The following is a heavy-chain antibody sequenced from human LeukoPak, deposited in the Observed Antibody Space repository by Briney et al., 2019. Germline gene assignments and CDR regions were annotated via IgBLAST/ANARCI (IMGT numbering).Heavy chain of an antibody. CDR3: ARNVPPYSSGWYSWFRGDRYYYGMDV. CDR2: INAGNGNT. J-gene: IGHJ6*02. Sequence: GASVKVSCKASGYTFTSYAMHWVRQAPGQRLEWMGWINAGNGNTKYSQKFQGRVTITRDTSASTAYMELSSLRSEDTAVYYCARNVPPYSSGWYSWFRGDRYYYGMDVWGQGTTVTVSS. D-gene: IGHD6-19*01. CDR1: GYTFTSYA. V-gene: IGHV1-3*01.